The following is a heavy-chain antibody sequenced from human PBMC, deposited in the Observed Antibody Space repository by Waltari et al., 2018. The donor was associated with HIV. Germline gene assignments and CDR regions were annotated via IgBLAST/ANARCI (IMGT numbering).Heavy chain of an antibody. V-gene: IGHV4-38-2*01. D-gene: IGHD2-2*01. Sequence: QVQLQESGPGLLKPSETLSLTCVVSGNSINRDYNWGWIRQPPGKGLEWIGSVYHSGSTLHNPSLNSRVTISIDTSKSQFSLKLSSVTAADTAVYYCARAGVVPALFDLWGRGTLVTVSS. J-gene: IGHJ2*01. CDR2: VYHSGST. CDR3: ARAGVVPALFDL. CDR1: GNSINRDYN.